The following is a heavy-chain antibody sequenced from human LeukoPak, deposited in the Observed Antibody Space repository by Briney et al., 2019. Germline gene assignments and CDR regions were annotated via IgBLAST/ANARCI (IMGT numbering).Heavy chain of an antibody. J-gene: IGHJ4*02. CDR1: GGSISGGGFY. D-gene: IGHD6-19*01. Sequence: SETLSLTCTVSGGSISGGGFYWSWIRQHPGKGLEWIGYIYHSGSTYYNPSLKSRVTISVDTSKNQFSLKLSSVTAADTAVYYCARGIAVAGTFDYWGQGTLVTVSS. V-gene: IGHV4-31*03. CDR2: IYHSGST. CDR3: ARGIAVAGTFDY.